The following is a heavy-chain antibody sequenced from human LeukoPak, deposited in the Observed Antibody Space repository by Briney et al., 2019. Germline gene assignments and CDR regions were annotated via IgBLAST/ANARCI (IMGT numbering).Heavy chain of an antibody. V-gene: IGHV3-23*01. D-gene: IGHD6-13*01. CDR1: GFTVSSNY. CDR2: ISGSGGST. J-gene: IGHJ4*02. Sequence: GGSLRLSCAASGFTVSSNYMSWVRQAPGKGLEWVSAISGSGGSTYYADSVKGRFTISRDNSKNTLYLQMNSLRAEDTAVYYCAKDRSGSAAGYFDYWGQGTLVTVSS. CDR3: AKDRSGSAAGYFDY.